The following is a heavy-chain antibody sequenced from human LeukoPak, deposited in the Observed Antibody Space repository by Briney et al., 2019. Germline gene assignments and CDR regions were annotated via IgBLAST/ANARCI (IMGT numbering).Heavy chain of an antibody. D-gene: IGHD2-2*01. CDR3: AKAGCSSTTCYPPKNFDY. CDR2: ISGSGGST. J-gene: IGHJ4*02. V-gene: IGHV3-23*01. CDR1: GFTFSSYA. Sequence: QPGGSLRLSCAASGFTFSSYAMSWVRQAPGKGLEWVSGISGSGGSTYYADSVKGRFTISRDNSKNTLYLQMNSLRAEGTAVYYCAKAGCSSTTCYPPKNFDYWGQGTLVTVSS.